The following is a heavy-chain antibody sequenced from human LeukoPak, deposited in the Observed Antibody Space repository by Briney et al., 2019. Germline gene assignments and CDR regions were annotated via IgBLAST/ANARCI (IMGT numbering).Heavy chain of an antibody. CDR2: ISSRGSTI. J-gene: IGHJ6*04. V-gene: IGHV3-48*03. Sequence: GGSLRLSCAASGFTFSTYEMNWVRQAPGKGLEWVSYISSRGSTIYYADSVKGRFTISRDNAKNSLYLQMNSLRAEDTAVYYCAELGITMIGGVWGKGTTVTISS. D-gene: IGHD3-10*02. CDR3: AELGITMIGGV. CDR1: GFTFSTYE.